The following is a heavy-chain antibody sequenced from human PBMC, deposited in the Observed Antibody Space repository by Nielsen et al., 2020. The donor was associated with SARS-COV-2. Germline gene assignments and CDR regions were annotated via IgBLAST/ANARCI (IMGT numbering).Heavy chain of an antibody. CDR3: ARGRRGGVGAWFDP. D-gene: IGHD3-16*01. CDR1: GGTFSSYA. V-gene: IGHV1-69*04. Sequence: SVKVSCKASGGTFSSYAISWVRQAPGQGLEWRGRIIPILGIANSAQKFQGRVTITADKSTSTAYMELSSLRSEDTAVYYCARGRRGGVGAWFDPWGQGTLVTVSS. J-gene: IGHJ5*02. CDR2: IIPILGIA.